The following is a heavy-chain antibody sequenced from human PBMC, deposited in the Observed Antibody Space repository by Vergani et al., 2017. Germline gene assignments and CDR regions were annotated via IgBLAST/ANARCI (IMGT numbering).Heavy chain of an antibody. D-gene: IGHD3-10*01. CDR1: GGSISSSSYY. CDR2: INHSGST. V-gene: IGHV4-39*07. CDR3: ARSGVWFGVRDWFDP. J-gene: IGHJ5*02. Sequence: QLQLQESGPGLVKPSETLSLTCTVSGGSISSSSYYWSWIRQPPGKGLEWIGEINHSGSTNYNPSLKSRVTISVDTSKNQFSLKLSSVTAADTAVYYCARSGVWFGVRDWFDPWGQGTLVTVSS.